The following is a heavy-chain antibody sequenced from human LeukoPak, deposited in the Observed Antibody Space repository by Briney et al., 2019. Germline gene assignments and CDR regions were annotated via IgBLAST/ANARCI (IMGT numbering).Heavy chain of an antibody. CDR2: INHSGST. D-gene: IGHD3-10*01. CDR1: GGSFSGYY. CDR3: ARDSPMAYYYGMDV. Sequence: SETLSLTCAVYGGSFSGYYWSWIRQPPGKGLERIGEINHSGSTNYNPSLKSRVTISVDTSKNQFSLKLSSVTAADTAVYYCARDSPMAYYYGMDVWGQGTTVTVSS. J-gene: IGHJ6*02. V-gene: IGHV4-34*01.